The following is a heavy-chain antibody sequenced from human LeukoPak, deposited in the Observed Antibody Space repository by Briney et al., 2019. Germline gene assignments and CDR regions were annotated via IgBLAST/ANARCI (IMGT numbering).Heavy chain of an antibody. CDR2: IIPIFGTA. Sequence: GASVKVSCKASGGTFSSYAISWVRQAPGQGLEWMGGIIPIFGTANYAQKFQGRVTITTDESTSTAYMELSSLRSEDTAVYYCASADKYSSSEVAFAFDIWGQGTMVTVSS. J-gene: IGHJ3*02. D-gene: IGHD6-6*01. CDR3: ASADKYSSSEVAFAFDI. CDR1: GGTFSSYA. V-gene: IGHV1-69*05.